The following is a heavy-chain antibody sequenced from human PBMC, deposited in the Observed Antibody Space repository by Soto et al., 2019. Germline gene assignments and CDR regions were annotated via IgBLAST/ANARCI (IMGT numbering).Heavy chain of an antibody. J-gene: IGHJ6*03. Sequence: ASETLSLTCTVSGGSISSYYWSWIRQPPGKGLEWIGYIYYSGSTNYNPSLKSRVTISVDTSKNQFSLKLSSVTAADTAVYYCARDGLYSSLSVDYYYMDVWGKGTTVTVSS. CDR2: IYYSGST. CDR3: ARDGLYSSLSVDYYYMDV. CDR1: GGSISSYY. D-gene: IGHD6-6*01. V-gene: IGHV4-59*01.